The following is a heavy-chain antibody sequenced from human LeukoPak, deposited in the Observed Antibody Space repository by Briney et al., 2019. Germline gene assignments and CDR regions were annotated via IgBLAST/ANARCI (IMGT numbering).Heavy chain of an antibody. J-gene: IGHJ4*02. Sequence: GGSLRLSCAASGFTFSSYSMNWVRQAPGKGLEWVSAISGDSRYIYYADSVKGRFTISRDNAENSLYLQMNSLRVEDTAVYYCARAPTVLVGYCSSSSCQADYWGQGTLVTVSS. CDR2: ISGDSRYI. V-gene: IGHV3-21*01. CDR1: GFTFSSYS. CDR3: ARAPTVLVGYCSSSSCQADY. D-gene: IGHD2-2*01.